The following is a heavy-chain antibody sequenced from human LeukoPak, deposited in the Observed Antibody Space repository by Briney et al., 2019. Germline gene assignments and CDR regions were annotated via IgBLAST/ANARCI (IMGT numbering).Heavy chain of an antibody. Sequence: PGGSLRLSCAASGFTFSSNAMSWVRQAPGKGLEGVSGISGSGDTSKDAAAEKRRFTISIDNSNNTLYQQMNRRRDDDAAVYYCAKKGRVAADTGDYLDYWGQGTLVTVSS. CDR2: ISGSGDTS. V-gene: IGHV3-23*01. CDR3: AKKGRVAADTGDYLDY. CDR1: GFTFSSNA. J-gene: IGHJ4*02. D-gene: IGHD2-15*01.